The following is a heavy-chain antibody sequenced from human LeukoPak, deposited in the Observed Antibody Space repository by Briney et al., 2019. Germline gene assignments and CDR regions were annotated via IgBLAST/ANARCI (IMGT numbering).Heavy chain of an antibody. Sequence: PGGSLRLSCAASGFTFSDYYMSWIRQAPGKGLEWVSYISSSGSTIYYADSVKGRFTISRDNAKNSLYLQMNSLRAEDTAVYYCARVASENDLPGIAVAGTQLYYYYYMDVWGKGTTVTVSS. CDR3: ARVASENDLPGIAVAGTQLYYYYYMDV. CDR2: ISSSGSTI. V-gene: IGHV3-11*04. CDR1: GFTFSDYY. J-gene: IGHJ6*03. D-gene: IGHD6-19*01.